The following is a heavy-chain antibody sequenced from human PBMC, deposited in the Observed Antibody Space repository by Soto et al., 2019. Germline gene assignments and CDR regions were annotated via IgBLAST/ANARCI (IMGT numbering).Heavy chain of an antibody. V-gene: IGHV3-53*04. CDR2: IYSGGST. CDR1: GFTVSSNY. D-gene: IGHD2-21*01. Sequence: GGSLRLSCAASGFTVSSNYMSWVRQAPGKGLEWVSVIYSGGSTYYADSVKGRFTISRHNSKNTLYLQMNSLRAEDTAVYYCARAGDHYYYYMDVWGKGTTVTVSS. J-gene: IGHJ6*03. CDR3: ARAGDHYYYYMDV.